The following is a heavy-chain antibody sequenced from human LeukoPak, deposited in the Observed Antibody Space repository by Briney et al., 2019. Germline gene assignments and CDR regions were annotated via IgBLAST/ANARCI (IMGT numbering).Heavy chain of an antibody. D-gene: IGHD3-3*01. Sequence: GGSLRLSCAASGFTFSSYWMSWVRQAPGKGLEWVANIKQDGSEKYYVDSVKGRFTISRDNAKNSLYLQMNSLRAEDTAVYYCARDPSGYTIFGVVYKPFDYWGQGTLVTVSS. CDR1: GFTFSSYW. V-gene: IGHV3-7*01. J-gene: IGHJ4*02. CDR3: ARDPSGYTIFGVVYKPFDY. CDR2: IKQDGSEK.